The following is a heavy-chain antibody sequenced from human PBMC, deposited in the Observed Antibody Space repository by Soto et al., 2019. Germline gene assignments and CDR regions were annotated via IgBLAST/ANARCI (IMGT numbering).Heavy chain of an antibody. CDR3: ARGGGVYYFDY. V-gene: IGHV4-59*01. D-gene: IGHD2-8*02. CDR2: IYYSGIT. J-gene: IGHJ4*02. CDR1: GGSISSYY. Sequence: QVQLQESGPGLMKPSETLSLTCTVSGGSISSYYWSWIRQPPRKGLEWIGYIYYSGITDYNPSLKSRVTISVDTSKSQFSLKLSSVTAADTAVYYCARGGGVYYFDYWGQGTLVTVSS.